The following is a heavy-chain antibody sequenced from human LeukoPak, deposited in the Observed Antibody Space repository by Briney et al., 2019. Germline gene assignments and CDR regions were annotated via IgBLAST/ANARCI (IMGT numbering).Heavy chain of an antibody. Sequence: PGGSLRLSCAASGFTFSSYWMSWVRQAPGKGLEWVSSISGNSTYIYYANSVKGRFTISRDNARNSLYLQMNSLRAEDTAVYYCARERAVHDWGQGTLVTVSS. J-gene: IGHJ4*02. CDR1: GFTFSSYW. D-gene: IGHD6-19*01. CDR2: ISGNSTYI. CDR3: ARERAVHD. V-gene: IGHV3-21*01.